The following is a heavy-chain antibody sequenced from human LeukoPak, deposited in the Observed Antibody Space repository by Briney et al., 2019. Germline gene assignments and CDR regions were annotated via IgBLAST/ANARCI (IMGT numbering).Heavy chain of an antibody. CDR2: IYTSGST. J-gene: IGHJ3*02. V-gene: IGHV4-4*07. CDR3: ARDVVAAVGPGAFDI. CDR1: GGSISSYY. Sequence: PSETLSLTCTVSGGSISSYYWSWIRQPAGKGLEWIGHIYTSGSTNDNPSLKSRVTMSVDTSKNQFSLRLSSVTAADTAVYYCARDVVAAVGPGAFDIWGQGTVVTVSS. D-gene: IGHD6-13*01.